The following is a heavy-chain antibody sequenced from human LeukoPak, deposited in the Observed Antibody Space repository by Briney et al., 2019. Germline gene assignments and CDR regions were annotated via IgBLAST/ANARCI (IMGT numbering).Heavy chain of an antibody. CDR2: IYDSGST. Sequence: PSETLSLTCTVSGDSVSSSNYYWSWIRQPPGKGLGWNGYIYDSGSTNYNPSLKSRVTISVDTSKNQFSLKLSSVTAADTAVYYCARDYCTTTRCYPNYFDYWGQGTLVTVSS. V-gene: IGHV4-61*01. J-gene: IGHJ4*02. D-gene: IGHD2-2*01. CDR3: ARDYCTTTRCYPNYFDY. CDR1: GDSVSSSNYY.